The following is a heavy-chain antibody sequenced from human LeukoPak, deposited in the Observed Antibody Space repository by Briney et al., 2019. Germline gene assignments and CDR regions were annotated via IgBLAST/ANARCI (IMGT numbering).Heavy chain of an antibody. CDR1: GFTFSSYG. D-gene: IGHD1-26*01. Sequence: GGSLRLSCAASGFTFSSYGMTWVRQAPGKGLERVAFIRSDESNKYYADSVKGRFTISRDNSKSTLYLQMNSLRAEDTAVYSCAKVTLSGTYNSDFDYWGQGTLVTVSS. CDR2: IRSDESNK. V-gene: IGHV3-30*02. CDR3: AKVTLSGTYNSDFDY. J-gene: IGHJ4*02.